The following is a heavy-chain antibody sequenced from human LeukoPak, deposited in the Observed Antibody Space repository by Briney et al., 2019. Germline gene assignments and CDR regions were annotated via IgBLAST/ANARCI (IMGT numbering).Heavy chain of an antibody. J-gene: IGHJ5*02. CDR3: ARSPPRYYGSGTYYWFDP. D-gene: IGHD3-10*01. V-gene: IGHV4-34*01. Sequence: SETLSLTCAVYGGSFSDYYWSWIRQPPGKGLEWIGEINHSGSTNYNPSLKSRVTISVDTSKNQFSLKLSSVTAADTAVYYCARSPPRYYGSGTYYWFDPWGQGTLVTVSS. CDR2: INHSGST. CDR1: GGSFSDYY.